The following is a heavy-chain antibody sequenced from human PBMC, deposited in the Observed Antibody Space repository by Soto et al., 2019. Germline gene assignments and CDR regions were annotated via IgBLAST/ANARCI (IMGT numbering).Heavy chain of an antibody. D-gene: IGHD3-10*01. CDR1: GFTFSSYG. J-gene: IGHJ4*02. CDR2: IWYDGSNK. Sequence: GGSLRLSCAASGFTFSSYGMHWVRQAPGKRLEWVAVIWYDGSNKYYADYVKGRFTISRDNSKNTLYLQMNSLRAEDTAVFYCAKGHALVRGVIITSLPFDYWGQGTLVTVSS. V-gene: IGHV3-33*06. CDR3: AKGHALVRGVIITSLPFDY.